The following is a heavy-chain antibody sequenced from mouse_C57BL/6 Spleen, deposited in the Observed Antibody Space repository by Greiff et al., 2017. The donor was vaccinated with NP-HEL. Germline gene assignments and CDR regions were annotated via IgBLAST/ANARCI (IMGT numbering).Heavy chain of an antibody. V-gene: IGHV5-9*01. J-gene: IGHJ2*01. D-gene: IGHD1-1*02. Sequence: EVMLVESGGGLVKPGGSLKLSCAASGFTFSSYTMSWVRQTPEKRLEWVATISGGGGNTYYPDSVKGRFTISRDNAKNTLYLQMSSLRSEDTALYYCARHMGGYYFDYWGQGTTLTVSS. CDR1: GFTFSSYT. CDR2: ISGGGGNT. CDR3: ARHMGGYYFDY.